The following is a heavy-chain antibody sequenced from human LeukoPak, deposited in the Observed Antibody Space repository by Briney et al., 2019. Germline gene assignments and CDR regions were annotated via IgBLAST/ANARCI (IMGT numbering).Heavy chain of an antibody. CDR2: IFYSGST. Sequence: PSETLSLTCTFSTGSSRISSYYGRWIRQPPGKGLEWIGSIFYSGSTYYNPSLKIRVNISVATPKPQLSLKLTSVTAADTAVYYCAAYYSDRNVFDYWGQGTLVTVSS. J-gene: IGHJ4*02. V-gene: IGHV4-39*01. D-gene: IGHD3-22*01. CDR1: TGSSRISSYY. CDR3: AAYYSDRNVFDY.